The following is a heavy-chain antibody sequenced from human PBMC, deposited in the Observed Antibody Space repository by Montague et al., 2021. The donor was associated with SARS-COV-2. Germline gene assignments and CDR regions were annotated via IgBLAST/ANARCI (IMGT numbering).Heavy chain of an antibody. CDR1: GGSFSDYY. Sequence: SETLSLTCAVYGGSFSDYYWTWIRQPPGKGLEWIGEINHRGTSKYNPSLKSRVSISLDTSKNQFSLYLTSVTAADTAVYYCARGRQHFNMIVVVLTGGGYDSDYWGQGTLVTVSS. J-gene: IGHJ4*02. D-gene: IGHD3-22*01. V-gene: IGHV4-34*01. CDR2: INHRGTS. CDR3: ARGRQHFNMIVVVLTGGGYDSDY.